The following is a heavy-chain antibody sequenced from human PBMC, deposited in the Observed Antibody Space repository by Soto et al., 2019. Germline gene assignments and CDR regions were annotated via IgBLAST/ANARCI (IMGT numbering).Heavy chain of an antibody. CDR1: GGTFSSYA. CDR2: IIPIFGTA. D-gene: IGHD4-17*01. Sequence: QVPLVQSGAEVKKPGSSVKVSCKASGGTFSSYAISWVRQAPGQGLEWMGGIIPIFGTANYAQKFQGRVTITADESTSTAYMELSSLRSEDTAVYYCARERDYGDYTYYYGMDVWGQGTTVTVSS. CDR3: ARERDYGDYTYYYGMDV. V-gene: IGHV1-69*01. J-gene: IGHJ6*02.